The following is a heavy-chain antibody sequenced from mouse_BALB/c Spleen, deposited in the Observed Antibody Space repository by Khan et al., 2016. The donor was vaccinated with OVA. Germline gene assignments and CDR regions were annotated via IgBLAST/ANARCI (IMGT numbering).Heavy chain of an antibody. CDR2: ISGTGIYT. V-gene: IGHV5-9*02. CDR3: ARPSYYGNPWFTY. J-gene: IGHJ3*01. CDR1: GFAFSSYD. Sequence: EVELVESGGGFVKPGGSLKLSCAPSGFAFSSYDMSWVRQTPEKRLEWVATISGTGIYTYYPDSVKGRFTISRDNARNTLYLQMSSLRSEDTALYYCARPSYYGNPWFTYWGQGTLVTVSA. D-gene: IGHD2-10*01.